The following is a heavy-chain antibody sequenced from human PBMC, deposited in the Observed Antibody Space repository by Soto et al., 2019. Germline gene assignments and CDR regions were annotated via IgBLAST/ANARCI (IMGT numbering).Heavy chain of an antibody. CDR2: IIPIFGTA. D-gene: IGHD3-22*01. CDR3: ARDQEGHMIRGDGFDP. J-gene: IGHJ5*02. CDR1: GGTFSSYA. Sequence: QVQLVQSGAEVKKPGSSVKVSCKASGGTFSSYAISWVRQAPGQGLEWMGGIIPIFGTANYAQKFQGRVTITXXEXTXXAYMELSSLRSEDTAVYYCARDQEGHMIRGDGFDPWGQGTLVTVSS. V-gene: IGHV1-69*05.